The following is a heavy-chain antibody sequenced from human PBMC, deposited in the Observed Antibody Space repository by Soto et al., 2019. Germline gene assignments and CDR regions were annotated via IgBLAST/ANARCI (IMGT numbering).Heavy chain of an antibody. J-gene: IGHJ4*01. CDR3: VRDRSLPVPTPIDF. D-gene: IGHD4-17*01. CDR1: GFTFSSYE. Sequence: GGSLRLSCAASGFTFSSYEMNWVRQAPGKGLEWVSYISYSGSPTDYADSVKGRFTISRDNAKNSLYLQMNSLRAEDTAVYYCVRDRSLPVPTPIDFWGHGTLVTVSS. CDR2: ISYSGSPT. V-gene: IGHV3-48*03.